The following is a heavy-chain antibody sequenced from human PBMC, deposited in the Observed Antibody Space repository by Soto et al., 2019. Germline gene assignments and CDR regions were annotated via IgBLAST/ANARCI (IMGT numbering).Heavy chain of an antibody. J-gene: IGHJ4*02. CDR2: FDPEDGET. CDR1: GYTLTELS. V-gene: IGHV1-24*01. CDR3: ATGLGHLGLFDY. Sequence: ASVKVSCRVSGYTLTELSIHLVRQAPGKGLEWMGGFDPEDGETIYAQKFQGRVTMTEDTSTDTAYMELSSLRSEDTAVYYCATGLGHLGLFDYWGQGTLVTVSS.